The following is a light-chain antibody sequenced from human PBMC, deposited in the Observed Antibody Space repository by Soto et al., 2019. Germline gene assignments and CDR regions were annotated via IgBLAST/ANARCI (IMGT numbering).Light chain of an antibody. CDR3: QQRNNWPIT. Sequence: PGERASLSCRASQSVSSGHLAWYQQKPGQAPRLLIYGASSRATGIPDRFSGSGSGTDFTLTISRLEPEDFALYYCQQRNNWPITFGQGTRLEIK. CDR2: GAS. J-gene: IGKJ5*01. V-gene: IGKV3D-20*02. CDR1: QSVSSGH.